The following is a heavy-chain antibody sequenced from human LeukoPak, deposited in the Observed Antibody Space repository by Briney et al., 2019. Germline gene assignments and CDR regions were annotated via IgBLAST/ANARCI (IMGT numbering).Heavy chain of an antibody. J-gene: IGHJ6*03. CDR1: GYTFTGYY. CDR3: AKDREPDYDFWGGLGSHYHYYMDV. D-gene: IGHD3-3*01. CDR2: INPESGGT. V-gene: IGHV1-2*02. Sequence: ASVKVSCKASGYTFTGYYLHWVRQTPGQGLEWMGWINPESGGTKYSQKFQGRVTMTRDTSISTGFMDLSRLRSDDTAVYYCAKDREPDYDFWGGLGSHYHYYMDVWGKGTTVTVSS.